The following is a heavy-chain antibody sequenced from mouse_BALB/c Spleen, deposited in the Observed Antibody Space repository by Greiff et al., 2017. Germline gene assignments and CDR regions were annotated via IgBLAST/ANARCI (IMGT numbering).Heavy chain of an antibody. D-gene: IGHD2-1*01. CDR3: ARGGNYGYWYFDV. V-gene: IGHV1S56*01. CDR2: IYPGNVNT. CDR1: GYTFTSYY. Sequence: QVQLQQSGPELVKPGASVRISCKASGYTFTSYYIHWVKQRPGQGLEWIGWIYPGNVNTKYNEKFKGKATLTADKSSSTAYMQLSSLTSEDSAVYFCARGGNYGYWYFDVWGAGTTVTVSS. J-gene: IGHJ1*01.